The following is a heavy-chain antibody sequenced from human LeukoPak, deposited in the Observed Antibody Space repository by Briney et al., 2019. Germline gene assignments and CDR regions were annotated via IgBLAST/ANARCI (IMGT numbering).Heavy chain of an antibody. CDR2: ISVSSGTT. CDR1: GYTFVDYG. CDR3: ARDVSRGYMDL. J-gene: IGHJ4*02. V-gene: IGHV1-18*01. D-gene: IGHD6-25*01. Sequence: ASVKVSCKASGYTFVDYGVTWVRQAPGQGLEWMGWISVSSGTTTYAEGFQGRLTMSTDSSTGTAYMEIRSLRPDDTAVYFCARDVSRGYMDLWGQGSLVTVAS.